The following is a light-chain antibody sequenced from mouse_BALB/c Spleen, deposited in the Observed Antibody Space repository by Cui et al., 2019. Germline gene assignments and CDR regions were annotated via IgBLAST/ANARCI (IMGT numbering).Light chain of an antibody. V-gene: IGKV4-79*01. CDR1: SSVSSSH. CDR2: STS. CDR3: QQWSSYPPT. J-gene: IGKJ5*01. Sequence: QIVLTQSPAIMSASPGEKVTLTCSASSSVSSSHLYWYQHKPGSSPKRWNYSTSNLAAGVPARFSGSGSGTSYSLTISSMEAEDAASYCCQQWSSYPPTFGAGTKLELK.